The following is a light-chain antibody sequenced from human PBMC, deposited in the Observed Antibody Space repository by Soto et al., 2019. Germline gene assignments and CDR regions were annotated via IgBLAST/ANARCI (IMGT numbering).Light chain of an antibody. CDR2: KAS. V-gene: IGKV1-5*03. CDR1: QTISSW. J-gene: IGKJ1*01. CDR3: QKSYDMPWT. Sequence: DIQMTQSPSTLSGAVGYRVPITGQASQTISSWLSWYQQKPGKAPKLMIYKASTLKSGVKSRFSGSGSGTEFTLTISSLQPDDFATYYCQKSYDMPWTFGQGTTVDIK.